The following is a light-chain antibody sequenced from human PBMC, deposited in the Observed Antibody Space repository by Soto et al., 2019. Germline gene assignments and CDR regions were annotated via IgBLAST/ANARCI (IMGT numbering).Light chain of an antibody. V-gene: IGKV1-39*01. Sequence: DIQMTQSPSSLSAFVGDRVTITCRASQSITSYLNWYQQRPGKAPRLLISVASSLQSGVPSRFSGSGSGTDFTLTISSLQPEDFATYYCQQSYDALKTFGQGTKVEIK. J-gene: IGKJ1*01. CDR2: VAS. CDR3: QQSYDALKT. CDR1: QSITSY.